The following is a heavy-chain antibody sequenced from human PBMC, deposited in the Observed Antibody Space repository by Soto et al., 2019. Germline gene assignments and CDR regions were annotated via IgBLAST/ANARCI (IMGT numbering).Heavy chain of an antibody. CDR3: ARRNYYHGGDCFNNAFDL. CDR2: ISYDGSSK. D-gene: IGHD2-21*01. J-gene: IGHJ3*01. Sequence: QVQLVESGGGVVQPGRSLRLSCAASGFTFRTYAMHWVRQAPGKGLEWMAVISYDGSSKTYAASVQGRFTISRDNSENTLYLHKNSLRPEDMAVYYCARRNYYHGGDCFNNAFDLWGQGAMVTVSS. CDR1: GFTFRTYA. V-gene: IGHV3-30-3*01.